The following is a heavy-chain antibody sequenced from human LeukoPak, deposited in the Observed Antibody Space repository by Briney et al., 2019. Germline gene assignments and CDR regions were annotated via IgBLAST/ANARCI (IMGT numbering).Heavy chain of an antibody. D-gene: IGHD6-13*01. CDR1: GFTFSSYA. CDR3: AREGGRAAPGRFDY. Sequence: GGSLRLSCAASGFTFSSYAMSWVGQAPGKGLEWVTFIQNDGSDKSYAASVQGRFTISRDNSKNTVYLHMNSLRADDTALYYCAREGGRAAPGRFDYWGQGTLVTASS. CDR2: IQNDGSDK. V-gene: IGHV3-30*02. J-gene: IGHJ4*02.